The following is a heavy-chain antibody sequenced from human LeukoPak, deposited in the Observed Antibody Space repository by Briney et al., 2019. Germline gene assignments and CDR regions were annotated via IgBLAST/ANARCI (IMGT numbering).Heavy chain of an antibody. CDR2: TGSMGSTI. Sequence: HPGGSLRLSCSASGFSFNIYSMSWVRQSAGKGLEWIAYTGSMGSTIHYADSVKGRFTISRDNAKKSLYLQMDTLRGDDTAVYYCARVGGRGIDYWGQGSLVSVSS. CDR1: GFSFNIYS. CDR3: ARVGGRGIDY. J-gene: IGHJ4*02. V-gene: IGHV3-48*01.